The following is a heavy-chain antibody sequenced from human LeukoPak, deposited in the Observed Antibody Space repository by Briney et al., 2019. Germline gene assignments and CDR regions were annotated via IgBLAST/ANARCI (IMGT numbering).Heavy chain of an antibody. CDR2: ISSSSSYI. CDR3: SRCGLVEWFGNFLSHICFYP. Sequence: GGSLRLSCAASGFTFSSYSMNWVRQAPGKGLEWVSSISSSSSYIYYADSVKGRFTISRDNAKNSMYLQMNSLRGEDTAVYYCSRCGLVEWFGNFLSHICFYPWGQGTLFTVSS. D-gene: IGHD3-10*01. CDR1: GFTFSSYS. V-gene: IGHV3-21*01. J-gene: IGHJ5*02.